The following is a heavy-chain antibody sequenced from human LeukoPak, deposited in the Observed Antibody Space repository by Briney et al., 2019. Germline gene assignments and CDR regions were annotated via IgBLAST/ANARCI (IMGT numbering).Heavy chain of an antibody. CDR1: GFSFSNYA. J-gene: IGHJ4*02. Sequence: PGGSLRLSCAASGFSFSNYAMSWVRQAPGKGLEWISYIGISSGNTKYADSVKGRFTISGDKAKNSLYLQMNRLRVEDTAVYYCARDYKYAFDNWGQGTLVTVSS. V-gene: IGHV3-11*06. CDR2: IGISSGNT. D-gene: IGHD5-24*01. CDR3: ARDYKYAFDN.